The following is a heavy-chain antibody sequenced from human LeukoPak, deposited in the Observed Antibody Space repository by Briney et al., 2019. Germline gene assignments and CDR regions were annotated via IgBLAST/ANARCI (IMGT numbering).Heavy chain of an antibody. Sequence: SETLSLTCTVSGGSISSSSYYWGWIRQPPGKGLEWIGSIYYSGSTYYNPSLKSRVTISVDTSKNQFSLKLSSVTAADTAVYYCARDPGAYCGGDCYSPYFDYWGQGTLVTVSS. D-gene: IGHD2-21*02. CDR2: IYYSGST. CDR1: GGSISSSSYY. V-gene: IGHV4-39*07. J-gene: IGHJ4*02. CDR3: ARDPGAYCGGDCYSPYFDY.